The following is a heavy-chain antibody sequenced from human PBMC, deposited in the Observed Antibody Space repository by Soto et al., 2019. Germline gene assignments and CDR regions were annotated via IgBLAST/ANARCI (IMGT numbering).Heavy chain of an antibody. V-gene: IGHV1-69*13. CDR2: IIAIFGTA. D-gene: IGHD3-3*01. J-gene: IGHJ5*02. CDR1: GGTFSSYA. Sequence: GASVKVSCKASGGTFSSYAISWVRQAPGQGLEWMGGIIAIFGTANYAQKFQGRVTITADESTSTAYMELSSLRSEDTAVYYCARDSEFSPNWFDPWGQGTLVTVSS. CDR3: ARDSEFSPNWFDP.